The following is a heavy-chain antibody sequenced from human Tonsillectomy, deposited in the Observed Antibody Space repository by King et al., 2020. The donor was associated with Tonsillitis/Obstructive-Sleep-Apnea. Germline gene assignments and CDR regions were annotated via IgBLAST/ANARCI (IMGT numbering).Heavy chain of an antibody. CDR3: ARHLYFYDTSGYSQFDP. V-gene: IGHV4-39*01. CDR1: GGSINSSSYY. Sequence: QLQESGPGLVKPSETLSLTCTVSGGSINSSSYYWGWVRQPPGKGLEWIGSIYYTGTTSYNPSLKSRVTIYVDTSKKQFSLKLSSVTAADTAVYYCARHLYFYDTSGYSQFDPWDQGTLVTVSS. CDR2: IYYTGTT. D-gene: IGHD3-22*01. J-gene: IGHJ5*02.